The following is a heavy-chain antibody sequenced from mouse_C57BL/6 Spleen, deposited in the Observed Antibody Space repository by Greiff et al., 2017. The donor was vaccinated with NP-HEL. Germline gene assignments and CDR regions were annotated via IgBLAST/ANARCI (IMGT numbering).Heavy chain of an antibody. CDR1: GFNIKDDY. Sequence: VQLQQSGAELVRPGASVKLSCTASGFNIKDDYMHWVKQRPEQGLEWIGWIDPENGDTEYASKFQGKATITADTSSNTAYLQLSSLTSEDTAVYYCTTPITTGVAEYFDVGGTGTTVTVSS. D-gene: IGHD1-1*01. J-gene: IGHJ1*03. CDR3: TTPITTGVAEYFDV. V-gene: IGHV14-4*01. CDR2: IDPENGDT.